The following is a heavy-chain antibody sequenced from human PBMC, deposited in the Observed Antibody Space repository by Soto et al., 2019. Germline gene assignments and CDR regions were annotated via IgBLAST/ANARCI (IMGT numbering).Heavy chain of an antibody. CDR3: AKANTTGWSAGYFDY. CDR2: ISYDGSNK. J-gene: IGHJ4*02. Sequence: GGSLRLSCAASGFTFSSYGMHWVRQAPGKGLEWVAVISYDGSNKYYADSVKGQFTISRDNSKNTLYLQINSLRPDDTAVYFCAKANTTGWSAGYFDYWGQGALVTVSS. D-gene: IGHD6-19*01. CDR1: GFTFSSYG. V-gene: IGHV3-30*18.